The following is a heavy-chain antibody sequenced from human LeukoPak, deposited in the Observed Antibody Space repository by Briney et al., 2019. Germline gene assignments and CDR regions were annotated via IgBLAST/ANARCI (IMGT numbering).Heavy chain of an antibody. D-gene: IGHD5-12*01. CDR3: ARDIGTAKKQVSGYDLYFDY. J-gene: IGHJ4*02. CDR2: IWYDGSNK. Sequence: GGSLRLSCAASGFTFSSYGMHWVRQAPGKGLEWVAVIWYDGSNKYYADSVKGRFTISRDNSKNALYLQMNSLRAEDTAVYYCARDIGTAKKQVSGYDLYFDYWGQGTLVTVSS. CDR1: GFTFSSYG. V-gene: IGHV3-33*01.